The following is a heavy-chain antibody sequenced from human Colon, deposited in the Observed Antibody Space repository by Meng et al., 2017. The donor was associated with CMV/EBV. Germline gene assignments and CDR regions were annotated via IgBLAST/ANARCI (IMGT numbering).Heavy chain of an antibody. CDR1: GFSVSTMH. V-gene: IGHV3-53*01. J-gene: IGHJ4*02. Sequence: EVQLVESGGGLIQRGGSLRLSCAASGFSVSTMHMNWVRQAPGKGLEWVSIIYREGTTRYADSVKGRFTISRDNSKNTVYLQMNSLRAEDTAVYYCARDVGYSSSWPYFDYWGQGTLVTVAS. D-gene: IGHD6-13*01. CDR3: ARDVGYSSSWPYFDY. CDR2: IYREGTT.